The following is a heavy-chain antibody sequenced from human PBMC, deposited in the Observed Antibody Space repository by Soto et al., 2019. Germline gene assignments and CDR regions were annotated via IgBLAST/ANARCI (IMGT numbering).Heavy chain of an antibody. CDR2: ISGSGGST. J-gene: IGHJ4*02. CDR3: AKGYSYGYLDGASIFDY. CDR1: GFTFSSYA. V-gene: IGHV3-23*01. D-gene: IGHD5-18*01. Sequence: GGSLRLSCAASGFTFSSYAMSWVRQAPGKGLEWVSAISGSGGSTYYADSVKGRFTISRDNSKNTLYLQMNSLRAEDTAVYYCAKGYSYGYLDGASIFDYWGQGTLVTVSS.